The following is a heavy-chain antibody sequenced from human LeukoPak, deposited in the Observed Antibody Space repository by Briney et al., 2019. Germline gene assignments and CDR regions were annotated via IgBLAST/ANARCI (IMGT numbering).Heavy chain of an antibody. D-gene: IGHD1-26*01. CDR2: MSAYNGNT. J-gene: IGHJ5*02. CDR1: GYTFTSYG. V-gene: IGHV1-18*01. CDR3: ARDDKSGSWSWFAP. Sequence: GASVTVSCTSSGYTFTSYGISWVRQAPGQGLEWLGWMSAYNGNTSYAEKLPGRVTMTTDTSTSTAYMELRSLRSDDTAVYDCARDDKSGSWSWFAPWGQGTLVTVSS.